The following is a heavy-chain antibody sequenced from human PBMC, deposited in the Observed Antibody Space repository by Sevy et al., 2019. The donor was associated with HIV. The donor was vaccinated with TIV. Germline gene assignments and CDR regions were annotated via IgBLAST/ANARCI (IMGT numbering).Heavy chain of an antibody. V-gene: IGHV3-11*01. CDR1: GFTFSDYY. J-gene: IGHJ6*02. CDR2: ISSSGSTI. Sequence: GGSLRLSCAASGFTFSDYYMSWIRQAPGKGLEWVSYISSSGSTIYYADSVKGRFTISRDNAKNSLYLQMNSLRAEDTAVYYCARARSGFWSGYGYYYHGMDVWGQGTTVTVSS. D-gene: IGHD3-3*01. CDR3: ARARSGFWSGYGYYYHGMDV.